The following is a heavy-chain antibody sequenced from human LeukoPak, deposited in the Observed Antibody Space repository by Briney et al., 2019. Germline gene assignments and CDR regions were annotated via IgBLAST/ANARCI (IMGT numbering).Heavy chain of an antibody. Sequence: PSETLSLTCAVYGGSFSGYYWSWIRQPPGKGLEWIGEINHSGSTNYNPSLKSRVTISVDTSKNQFSLKLSSVTAADTAVYYCAREGTMIRAYLVWGQGTMVTVSS. CDR1: GGSFSGYY. CDR3: AREGTMIRAYLV. D-gene: IGHD3-10*01. V-gene: IGHV4-34*01. CDR2: INHSGST. J-gene: IGHJ3*01.